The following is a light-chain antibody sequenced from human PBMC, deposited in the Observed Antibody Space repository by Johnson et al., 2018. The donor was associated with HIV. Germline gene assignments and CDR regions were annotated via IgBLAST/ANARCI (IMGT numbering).Light chain of an antibody. CDR3: GTWDSSLSSSYV. J-gene: IGLJ1*01. CDR2: ENT. Sequence: QSVLTQPPSVSAAPGQKVTISCSGSSSNIGNNYVSWYQQIPGTAPKLLIYENTKRPSGIPDRFSGSKSGTSATLGITGLQTGDEADYYCGTWDSSLSSSYVFGTGTKVTVL. CDR1: SSNIGNNY. V-gene: IGLV1-51*02.